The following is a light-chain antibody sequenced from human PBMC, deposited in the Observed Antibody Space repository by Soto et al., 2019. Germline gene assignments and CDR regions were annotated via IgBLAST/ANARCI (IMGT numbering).Light chain of an antibody. J-gene: IGKJ2*02. CDR3: QQYCSSSCT. Sequence: EIVLTQSPATLSLAPGERDTLSCRASQSISSSYLAWYQQKPGQSPRLLLYAASSWATGIPDRFSGSGSGTDFTRTISRLETEDVAVYYCQQYCSSSCTFGQGTQFESK. CDR1: QSISSSY. CDR2: AAS. V-gene: IGKV3-20*01.